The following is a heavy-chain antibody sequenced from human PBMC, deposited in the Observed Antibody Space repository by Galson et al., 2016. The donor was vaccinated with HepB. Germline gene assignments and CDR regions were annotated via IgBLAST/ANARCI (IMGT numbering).Heavy chain of an antibody. CDR1: GYTLTNYW. CDR2: IRPGFSTT. V-gene: IGHV5-51*01. D-gene: IGHD3-3*01. CDR3: ASARDGKFFFDY. J-gene: IGHJ4*02. Sequence: QSGAEVKKAGESLKISCQASGYTLTNYWIGWVRQLPGKGLEWMGLIRPGFSTTYHSPSLQGQVTISADKSLKIAYLQWSSLRASDNGLYFCASARDGKFFFDYWAQGTLVPVSS.